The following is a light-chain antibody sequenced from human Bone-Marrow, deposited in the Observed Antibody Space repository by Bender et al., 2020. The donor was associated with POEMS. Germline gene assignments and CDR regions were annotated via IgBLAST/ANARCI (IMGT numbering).Light chain of an antibody. V-gene: IGLV2-23*02. CDR1: SRDVGSSNL. J-gene: IGLJ3*02. CDR3: CSYATTTTWA. CDR2: EVT. Sequence: QSALTQPASVSASPGQSITISCTGTSRDVGSSNLVSWYQQYPGRAPKLIIFEVTQRPSGVSDRFSGSKSGNTASLTISGLQPEDGADYHCCSYATTTTWAFGGGTKVTVL.